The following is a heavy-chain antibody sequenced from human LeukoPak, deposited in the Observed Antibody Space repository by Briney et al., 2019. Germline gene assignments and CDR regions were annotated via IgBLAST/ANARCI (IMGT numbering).Heavy chain of an antibody. V-gene: IGHV3-23*01. CDR1: GFTFSGYA. D-gene: IGHD3-9*01. J-gene: IGHJ6*03. CDR2: ISGSGGST. Sequence: GGSLRLSCAASGFTFSGYAMSWVRQAPGKGLEWVSAISGSGGSTYYTDSVKGRFTISRDNSKNTLYLQMNSLRAEDTAVYYCAASTTAYYDILTGYYNLHYYYMDVWGKGTTVTVSS. CDR3: AASTTAYYDILTGYYNLHYYYMDV.